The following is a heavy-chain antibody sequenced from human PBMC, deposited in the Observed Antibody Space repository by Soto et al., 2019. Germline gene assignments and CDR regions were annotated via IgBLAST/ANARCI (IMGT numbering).Heavy chain of an antibody. CDR1: GFIFTNFW. CDR2: IDTSGSST. D-gene: IGHD1-26*01. V-gene: IGHV3-74*01. J-gene: IGHJ4*02. CDR3: AKDSWDFDL. Sequence: GESLRLACEASGFIFTNFWMHWGRQVPGKGLVWVSRIDTSGSSTSYADSVKGRFTISRDNAKNTVALQMNSLRAEDTGVYYCAKDSWDFDLWSQGSLVT.